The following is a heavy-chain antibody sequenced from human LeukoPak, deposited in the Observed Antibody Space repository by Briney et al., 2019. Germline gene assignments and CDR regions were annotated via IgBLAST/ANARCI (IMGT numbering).Heavy chain of an antibody. CDR2: IHTSGST. J-gene: IGHJ3*02. CDR3: ARPSANFMITGRRAFDI. Sequence: SETLSLTCTVSGGSISSYYWSWIRQPAGKGLEWIGRIHTSGSTNYNPSLKSRVTISVDTSKNQFSLKLSSVTAADTAVYYCARPSANFMITGRRAFDIWGQGTMVTVSS. V-gene: IGHV4-4*07. D-gene: IGHD3-16*01. CDR1: GGSISSYY.